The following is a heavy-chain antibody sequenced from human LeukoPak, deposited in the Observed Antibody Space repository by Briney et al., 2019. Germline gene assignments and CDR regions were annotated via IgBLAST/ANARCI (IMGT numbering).Heavy chain of an antibody. CDR2: IIPIFGTA. V-gene: IGHV1-69*05. J-gene: IGHJ3*02. Sequence: GASVKVSCKASGGTFSSYAISWVRQAPGQGLEWMGGIIPIFGTANYAQKFQGRVTITTDESTSTAYMELSSLRSEDTAVFYCARKSSSSWYVAFDIWGQGTMVTVSS. CDR1: GGTFSSYA. CDR3: ARKSSSSWYVAFDI. D-gene: IGHD6-13*01.